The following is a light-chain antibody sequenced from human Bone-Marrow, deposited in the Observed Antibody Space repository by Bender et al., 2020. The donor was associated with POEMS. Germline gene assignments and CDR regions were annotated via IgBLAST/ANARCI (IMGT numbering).Light chain of an antibody. V-gene: IGLV1-36*01. CDR1: SSNIGNHG. J-gene: IGLJ3*02. CDR3: SAWDDSLSGWV. Sequence: QSVLTQPPAVSAAPGQKVTISCSGNSSNIGNHGVNWYQQLPGEAPKLLIYYDDLLTPGVSDRFSASKSGTSASLAISELQSEDEALYYCSAWDDSLSGWVFGGGTKLTVL. CDR2: YDD.